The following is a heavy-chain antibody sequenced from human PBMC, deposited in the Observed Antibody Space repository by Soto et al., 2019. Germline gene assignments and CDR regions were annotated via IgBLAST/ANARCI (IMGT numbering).Heavy chain of an antibody. V-gene: IGHV4-59*01. D-gene: IGHD5-18*01. CDR2: IYDSGST. CDR3: GRAVDSAMVDNWIDP. CDR1: GGSINIFY. Sequence: PSETLSLTCTVSGGSINIFYWSWIRQPPGKGLEWIGYIYDSGSTNYNPSLRSRVTISLDTSKNQFSLKLSSVTAADTAIYYCGRAVDSAMVDNWIDPWGQGTLVTVSS. J-gene: IGHJ5*02.